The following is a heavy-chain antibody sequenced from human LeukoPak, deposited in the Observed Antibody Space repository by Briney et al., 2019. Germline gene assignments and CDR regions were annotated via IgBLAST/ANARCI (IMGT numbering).Heavy chain of an antibody. D-gene: IGHD2-2*01. V-gene: IGHV3-48*04. CDR1: GSTFSSHT. CDR3: ARNLPAADY. CDR2: ISSSSSVI. J-gene: IGHJ4*02. Sequence: GGSLRLSCAASGSTFSSHTMNWVRQAPGKGLEWVSYISSSSSVIYYADSVKGRFTISRDNAKNSRYLQMNSLRAEDTAVYYCARNLPAADYWGQGTLVTVSS.